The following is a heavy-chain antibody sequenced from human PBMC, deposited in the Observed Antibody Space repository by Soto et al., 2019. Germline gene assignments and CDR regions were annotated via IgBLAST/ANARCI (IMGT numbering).Heavy chain of an antibody. CDR2: IWYDGSNK. D-gene: IGHD2-2*01. J-gene: IGHJ6*02. CDR3: ARAPTRPYYYGMDV. V-gene: IGHV3-33*01. CDR1: GFTFSSYG. Sequence: QVQLVESGGGVVQPGRSLRLSCAASGFTFSSYGMHWVRQAPGKGLEWVAVIWYDGSNKYYADSVKGRFTISRDNSKNTLYLQSNSLRAEDTAVYYCARAPTRPYYYGMDVWGQGTTVTVSS.